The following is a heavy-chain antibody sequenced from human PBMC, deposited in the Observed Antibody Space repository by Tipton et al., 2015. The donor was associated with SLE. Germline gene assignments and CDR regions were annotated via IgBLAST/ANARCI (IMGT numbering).Heavy chain of an antibody. CDR1: GDSMTNSNFY. CDR2: MSYTGAS. D-gene: IGHD2-2*01. J-gene: IGHJ4*02. V-gene: IGHV4-39*07. CDR3: ARPPLSYCASTSCFDV. Sequence: TLSLTCTVSGDSMTNSNFYCGWIRQPPAKGLEWIGSMSYTGASDYNASLNRRLTISLDTSKNQFSLNLRSVTAADTAVYYCARPPLSYCASTSCFDVWGQGTLVTVSS.